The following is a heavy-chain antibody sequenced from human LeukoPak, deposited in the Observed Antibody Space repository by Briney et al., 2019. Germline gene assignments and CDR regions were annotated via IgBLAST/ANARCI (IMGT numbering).Heavy chain of an antibody. V-gene: IGHV3-11*01. D-gene: IGHD5-12*01. Sequence: GESLNISCVGSGFKFSDYGLHWFRQAPGKGLEWVAYITSSGDDIYYADSVKGRFTISRDNAKNALFLRMSSLRVEDTATYYCASDIVATSGDFWGQGTLVSVSS. CDR2: ITSSGDDI. CDR3: ASDIVATSGDF. CDR1: GFKFSDYG. J-gene: IGHJ4*02.